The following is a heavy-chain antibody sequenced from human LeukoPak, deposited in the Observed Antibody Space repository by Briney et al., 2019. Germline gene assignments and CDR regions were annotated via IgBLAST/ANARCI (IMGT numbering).Heavy chain of an antibody. J-gene: IGHJ6*02. CDR3: SRGRIQLWLYSGMDV. Sequence: GGSLRLSCTASGFTFGDHAMSWVRQAPGKGLEWVGFIRSKAYGGTTEYAASVKGRFIIARDDSKSIAYLQMSSLKTEDTAVYYCSRGRIQLWLYSGMDVWGQGTTVIVSS. CDR2: IRSKAYGGTT. V-gene: IGHV3-49*04. CDR1: GFTFGDHA. D-gene: IGHD5-18*01.